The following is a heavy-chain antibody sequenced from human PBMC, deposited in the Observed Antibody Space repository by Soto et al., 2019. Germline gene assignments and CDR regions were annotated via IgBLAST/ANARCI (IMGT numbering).Heavy chain of an antibody. CDR3: ARDRDYDFWSGYSILNCFDP. V-gene: IGHV1-18*04. D-gene: IGHD3-3*01. CDR2: ISAYNGNT. CDR1: GYTFTSYG. J-gene: IGHJ5*02. Sequence: QVQLVQSGAEVKKPGASVKVSCKASGYTFTSYGISWVRQAPGQGLEWMGWISAYNGNTNYAQKLQGRVTMTTDTSTSTAYMELRSLRSDDTAVYYCARDRDYDFWSGYSILNCFDPWGQGTLVTVSS.